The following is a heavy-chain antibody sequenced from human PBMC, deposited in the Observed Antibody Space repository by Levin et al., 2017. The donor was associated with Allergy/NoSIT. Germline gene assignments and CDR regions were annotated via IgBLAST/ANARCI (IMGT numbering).Heavy chain of an antibody. CDR2: ISYDGSNK. CDR1: GFTFSSYA. J-gene: IGHJ4*02. CDR3: ARDRDEQWLLGPFDY. V-gene: IGHV3-30-3*01. D-gene: IGHD6-19*01. Sequence: GGSLRLSCAASGFTFSSYAMHWVRQAPGKGLEWVAVISYDGSNKYYADSVKGRFTISRDNSKNTLYLQMNSLRAEDTAVYYCARDRDEQWLLGPFDYWGQGTLVTVSS.